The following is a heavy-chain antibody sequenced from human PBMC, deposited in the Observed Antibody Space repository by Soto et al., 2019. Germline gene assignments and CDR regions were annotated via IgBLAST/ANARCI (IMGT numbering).Heavy chain of an antibody. CDR1: EYSFSSYW. J-gene: IGHJ5*02. V-gene: IGHV5-51*01. CDR3: ARHGVISALNWFDP. Sequence: GESLKISCKGSEYSFSSYWIVWVRQMPGKGLEWMGLIYPGDSHTRYSPSFQGQVTISADKSISTAYLQWSSLKASDTAMYYCARHGVISALNWFDPWGQGTLVTVSS. CDR2: IYPGDSHT. D-gene: IGHD2-21*01.